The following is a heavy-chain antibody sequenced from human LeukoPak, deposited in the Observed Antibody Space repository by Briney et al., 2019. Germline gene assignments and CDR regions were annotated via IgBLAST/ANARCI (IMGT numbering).Heavy chain of an antibody. J-gene: IGHJ4*02. D-gene: IGHD3-16*02. CDR1: GGSISSYY. V-gene: IGHV4-59*01. Sequence: SETLSLTCTVSGGSISSYYWSWIRQPPRKGLECIGYISYSGNTNYNPSFKSRVTISVDTSNNQFSLKLSSVTAADTAVYYCARYVWGSYPTFEDYWGPGTLVTVSS. CDR3: ARYVWGSYPTFEDY. CDR2: ISYSGNT.